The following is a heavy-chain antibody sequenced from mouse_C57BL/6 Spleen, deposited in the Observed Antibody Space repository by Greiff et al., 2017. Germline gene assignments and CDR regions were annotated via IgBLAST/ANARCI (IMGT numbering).Heavy chain of an antibody. CDR2: INPYNGGT. D-gene: IGHD1-1*01. CDR1: GYTFTDYY. Sequence: EVQLQESGPVLVKPGASVKMSCKASGYTFTDYYMNWVKQSHGKSLEWIGVINPYNGGTSYNQKFKGKATLTVDKSSSTAYMELNSLTSEDSAVYYCARDDPSGSSSGFAYWGQGTLVTVSA. V-gene: IGHV1-19*01. J-gene: IGHJ3*01. CDR3: ARDDPSGSSSGFAY.